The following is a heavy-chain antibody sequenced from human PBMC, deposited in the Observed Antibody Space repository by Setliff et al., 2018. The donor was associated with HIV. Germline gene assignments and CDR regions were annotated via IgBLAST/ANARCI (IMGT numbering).Heavy chain of an antibody. Sequence: PSETLSLTCTVSGGSISSRNFYWGWIRQPPGKGLEWIGSIAYTGGGYYNSSLKSRVTISVDTSRNECSLKLTSVTAADTAVYYCAREVRWELPQGFDHWGQGSQVTVSS. J-gene: IGHJ4*02. V-gene: IGHV4-39*07. D-gene: IGHD1-26*01. CDR3: AREVRWELPQGFDH. CDR1: GGSISSRNFY. CDR2: IAYTGGG.